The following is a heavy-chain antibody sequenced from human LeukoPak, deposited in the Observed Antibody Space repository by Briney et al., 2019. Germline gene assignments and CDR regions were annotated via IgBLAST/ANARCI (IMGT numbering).Heavy chain of an antibody. D-gene: IGHD3-22*01. CDR2: IYHSGST. V-gene: IGHV4-38-2*01. CDR3: ARYYYDSSGYYVANNWFDP. Sequence: PSETLSVTCAVSGGSSSGYYWGWIRQPPGKGLEWIGSIYHSGSTYYNPSLKSRVTISVDTSKNQFSLKLSSVTAADTAVYYCARYYYDSSGYYVANNWFDPWGQGTLVTVSS. J-gene: IGHJ5*02. CDR1: GGSSSGYY.